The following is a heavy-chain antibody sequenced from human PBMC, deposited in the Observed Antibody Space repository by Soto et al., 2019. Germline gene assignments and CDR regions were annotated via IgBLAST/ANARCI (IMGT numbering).Heavy chain of an antibody. CDR3: ARGSDVLARGATFFDY. V-gene: IGHV4-30-4*01. CDR2: SSSSGNT. CDR1: GGSFGNSAFF. D-gene: IGHD3-10*01. J-gene: IGHJ4*02. Sequence: QVPLQESGPGLVKPLQTLSLTCPFSGGSFGNSAFFWVWIRHSPGKGLECIGYSSSSGNTYYNPSLKSRATLSVDTSKNQFSLRRTSVTVEDTAVYYCARGSDVLARGATFFDYWGQGTLVTVSS.